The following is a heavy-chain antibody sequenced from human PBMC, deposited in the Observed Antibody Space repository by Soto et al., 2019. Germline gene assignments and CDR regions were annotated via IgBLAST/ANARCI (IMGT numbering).Heavy chain of an antibody. Sequence: QVQLVQSGAEVKKPGASVKVSCKVSGYTFTGNYMHWMRQAPGQGPEWMGWINPRNGDTDYAQKFQGRVTITRDTSISTGYMDLSRLTSDDTDIYFCVRGGGVHVVTPTRIMFDYCGQGTLLTVSS. D-gene: IGHD2-21*01. CDR1: GYTFTGNY. CDR3: VRGGGVHVVTPTRIMFDY. CDR2: INPRNGDT. V-gene: IGHV1-2*02. J-gene: IGHJ4*02.